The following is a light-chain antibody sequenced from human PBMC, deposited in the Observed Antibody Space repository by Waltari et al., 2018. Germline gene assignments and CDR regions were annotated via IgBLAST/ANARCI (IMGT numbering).Light chain of an antibody. CDR2: ETS. J-gene: IGKJ2*02. Sequence: QMTQSPSSLSASVGDRVTITCRASQTIDYLSWYQHKPGEAPKLLIYETSTLQSGVPTRFSGSKVGTTVILTISSLQPEDFATYFCQPNYDTPRTFGQGTKVDIK. CDR1: QTIDY. V-gene: IGKV1-39*01. CDR3: QPNYDTPRT.